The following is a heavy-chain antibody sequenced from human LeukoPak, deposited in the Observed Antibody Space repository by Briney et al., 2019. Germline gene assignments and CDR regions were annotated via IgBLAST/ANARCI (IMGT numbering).Heavy chain of an antibody. CDR2: IKQDGSEE. D-gene: IGHD2-2*03. CDR3: ARDGFCSSTTCYVPDYYNMDV. J-gene: IGHJ6*02. V-gene: IGHV3-7*01. CDR1: GFTFSSYW. Sequence: GGSLRLSCAASGFTFSSYWMTWVRQAPGKGLEWVANIKQDGSEEYYVDSVKGRFTISRDNAKSSLYLQMNSLRAEDTAVYYRARDGFCSSTTCYVPDYYNMDVWGQGTTVTVSS.